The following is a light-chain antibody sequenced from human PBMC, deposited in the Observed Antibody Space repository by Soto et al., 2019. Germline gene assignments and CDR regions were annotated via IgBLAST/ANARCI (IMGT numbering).Light chain of an antibody. V-gene: IGLV2-11*01. CDR2: DVS. CDR3: CSYAGSYTFYV. J-gene: IGLJ1*01. CDR1: NSDVGGYNY. Sequence: QSVLTQPRSVSGSPGQSVTISFTGTNSDVGGYNYVSWYQHHPGKAPKLMIYDVSKRPSGVPDRFSGSKSGNTASLTISGLQAEDEADYYCCSYAGSYTFYVFGTGTKVTVL.